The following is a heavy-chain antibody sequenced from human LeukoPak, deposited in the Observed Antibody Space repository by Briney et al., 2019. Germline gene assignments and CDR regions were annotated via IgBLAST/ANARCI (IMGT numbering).Heavy chain of an antibody. CDR3: ARARGPAAEN. Sequence: GGSLRLSCAASGFTFSSYGMHWVRQAPGKGLEWVSSISSSSSYIYYADSVKGRFTISRDNAKNSLYLQMNSLRAEDTAVYYCARARGPAAENWDQGTLVTVSS. J-gene: IGHJ4*02. D-gene: IGHD2-2*01. CDR1: GFTFSSYG. V-gene: IGHV3-21*01. CDR2: ISSSSSYI.